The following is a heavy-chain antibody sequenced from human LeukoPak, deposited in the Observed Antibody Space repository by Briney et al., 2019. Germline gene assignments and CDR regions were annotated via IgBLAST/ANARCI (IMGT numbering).Heavy chain of an antibody. CDR3: TKGATWRAPDY. J-gene: IGHJ4*02. CDR2: IHYSGTT. CDR1: GGSISSDY. V-gene: IGHV4-59*01. Sequence: PSETLSLTCTVSGGSISSDYWSWIRQSPGKGLEWIGYIHYSGTTSYNPSLKSRVTISLDTSKNQFSLKLSSVTAAYTTVHSCTKGATWRAPDYWRKENRLTVS. D-gene: IGHD1-1*01.